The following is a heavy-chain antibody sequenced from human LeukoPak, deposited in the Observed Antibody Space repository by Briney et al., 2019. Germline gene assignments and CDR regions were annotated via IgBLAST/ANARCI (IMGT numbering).Heavy chain of an antibody. V-gene: IGHV4-34*01. CDR3: ASCRYYYYYMDV. Sequence: PSETLSLTCAVYGGSFSGYYWSWIRQPPGKGLEWIGEINHSGSTNYNPSLKSRVTISVDTSKNQFSLKLSSVTAADTAVYYCASCRYYYYYMDVWGKGTTVTISS. CDR1: GGSFSGYY. CDR2: INHSGST. J-gene: IGHJ6*03.